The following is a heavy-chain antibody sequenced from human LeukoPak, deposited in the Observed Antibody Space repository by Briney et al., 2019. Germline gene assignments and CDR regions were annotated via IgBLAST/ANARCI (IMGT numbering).Heavy chain of an antibody. CDR2: IKQDGSEK. CDR3: ARSSYSSSSSV. D-gene: IGHD6-6*01. Sequence: PGGSLRLSCAASTFTFSNYWMSWVRQAPGKGLEWVANIKQDGSEKYYVDSVKGRFTISRDNAKTSLYLQMNSLRAEDTAVYYCARSSYSSSSSVWGQGTMVTVSS. V-gene: IGHV3-7*03. J-gene: IGHJ3*01. CDR1: TFTFSNYW.